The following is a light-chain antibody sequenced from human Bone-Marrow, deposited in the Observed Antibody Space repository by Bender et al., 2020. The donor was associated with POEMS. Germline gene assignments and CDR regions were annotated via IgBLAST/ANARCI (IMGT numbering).Light chain of an antibody. CDR3: QAWDRSTRV. V-gene: IGLV2-14*02. J-gene: IGLJ1*01. CDR2: EGN. Sequence: QSALTQPASVSGSPGQSITISCSGISSDVGNYNPVSWYQHHPGKAPTLLIYEGNKRPSGVPDRFSGSNSGNTATLTISGTQAIDEADYYCQAWDRSTRVFGTGTEVTVL. CDR1: SSDVGNYNP.